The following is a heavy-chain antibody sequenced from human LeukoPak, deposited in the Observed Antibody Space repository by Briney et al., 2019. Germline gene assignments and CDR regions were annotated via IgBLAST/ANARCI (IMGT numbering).Heavy chain of an antibody. CDR3: ARQGIAVAGKGNNWFDP. D-gene: IGHD6-19*01. V-gene: IGHV5-51*01. CDR1: GYSFTSSW. Sequence: GESLQTPCKGSGYSFTSSWIGWVRQLPGKGLEWMGTIYPGDSDTRYSPSFQGQVTISADKSISTAYLQWSSLKASDTAMYYCARQGIAVAGKGNNWFDPRGQGTLVTVSS. CDR2: IYPGDSDT. J-gene: IGHJ5*02.